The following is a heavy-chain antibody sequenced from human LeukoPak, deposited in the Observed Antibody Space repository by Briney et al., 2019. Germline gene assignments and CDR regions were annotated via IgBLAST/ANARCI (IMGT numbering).Heavy chain of an antibody. V-gene: IGHV3-23*01. CDR1: GFTFSNYG. D-gene: IGHD3-9*01. Sequence: GGSLRLSCAVSGFTFSNYGMSWVRQAPGKGLEWVSVISDNGGSAYYGDSVKGRFTMSRDNSKNTLYLQMNSLRAEDTAVYHCAPDLRGSDWSLDYWGQGTLVTVSS. CDR3: APDLRGSDWSLDY. J-gene: IGHJ4*02. CDR2: ISDNGGSA.